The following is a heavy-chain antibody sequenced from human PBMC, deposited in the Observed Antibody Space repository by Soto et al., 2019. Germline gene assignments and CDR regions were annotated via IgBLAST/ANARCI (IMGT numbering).Heavy chain of an antibody. CDR2: ISFDGSNT. J-gene: IGHJ4*02. D-gene: IGHD1-26*01. Sequence: PGGSLRLSCAASGFIFSTSAMHWVRQAPGKGLEWVGLISFDGSNTYYADSVKGRFTISKDNSKSTLYLQMNSLKPEDTAVYSCARDGGIVIPYAPFDHWGQGTLVTVSS. CDR1: GFIFSTSA. CDR3: ARDGGIVIPYAPFDH. V-gene: IGHV3-30*04.